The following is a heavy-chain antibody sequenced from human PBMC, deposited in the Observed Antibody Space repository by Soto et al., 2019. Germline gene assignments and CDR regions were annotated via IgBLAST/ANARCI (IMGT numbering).Heavy chain of an antibody. CDR1: GFTFSHYG. J-gene: IGHJ4*02. CDR2: IWDDGTNK. CDR3: AKASGSSPLYFDY. D-gene: IGHD6-6*01. V-gene: IGHV3-33*06. Sequence: GSLRLSCAASGFTFSHYGMHWVRQAPGKGLEWVAVIWDDGTNKYYADSVKGRFTISRDNSKNTLYLQMNSLRADDTAVYSCAKASGSSPLYFDYWGQGTLVTVSS.